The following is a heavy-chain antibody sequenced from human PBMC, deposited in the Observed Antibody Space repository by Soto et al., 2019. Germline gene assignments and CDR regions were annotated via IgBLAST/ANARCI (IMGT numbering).Heavy chain of an antibody. D-gene: IGHD6-6*01. Sequence: QVQLVQSGAEVKKPGASVKVSCKASGYTFNTYDINWVRQAPGQGLEWMGGLIPIFGAANLAQKFQGRVTITADESTSTVNMELSSLTSEDTAVYYCARGRSSPNFDPWGQGTLVTVSS. CDR3: ARGRSSPNFDP. V-gene: IGHV1-69*01. J-gene: IGHJ5*02. CDR1: GYTFNTYD. CDR2: LIPIFGAA.